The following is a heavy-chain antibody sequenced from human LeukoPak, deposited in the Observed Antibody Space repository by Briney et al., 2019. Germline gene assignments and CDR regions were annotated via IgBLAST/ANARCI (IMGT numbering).Heavy chain of an antibody. Sequence: SETLSLTCAVYGGSFSGYYWSWIRQPPGKGLEWIGEINHSGSTNYNPSLKSRVTISVDTSKNQFSLILSSVTAADTAVYYCAGGVAANDAFDIWAQGTMVTVSS. D-gene: IGHD2-15*01. CDR2: INHSGST. CDR3: AGGVAANDAFDI. CDR1: GGSFSGYY. J-gene: IGHJ3*02. V-gene: IGHV4-34*01.